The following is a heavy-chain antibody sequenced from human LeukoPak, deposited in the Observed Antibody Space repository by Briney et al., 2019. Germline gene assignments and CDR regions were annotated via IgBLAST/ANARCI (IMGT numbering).Heavy chain of an antibody. Sequence: SGTLSLTCAVSGGSISSPYWWSWVRQPPGKGLEWIGEIYHSGSTNYNPSLKSQVIISLDRSKNQFSLKLSSVTAADTAVYYCARVPEIYYGGNSDWGQGTLVTVSS. D-gene: IGHD4-23*01. V-gene: IGHV4-4*02. CDR3: ARVPEIYYGGNSD. CDR2: IYHSGST. CDR1: GGSISSPYW. J-gene: IGHJ4*02.